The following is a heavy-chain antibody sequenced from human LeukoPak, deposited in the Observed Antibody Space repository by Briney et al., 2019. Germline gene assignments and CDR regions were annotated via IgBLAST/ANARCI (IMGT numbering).Heavy chain of an antibody. V-gene: IGHV3-20*04. D-gene: IGHD3-10*01. CDR1: GFTFDDYG. CDR2: INWNGGST. CDR3: ARGGITMVRGVIITPSAYYYYMDV. J-gene: IGHJ6*03. Sequence: GGSLRLSCAASGFTFDDYGMSWVRQAPGKGLEWVSGINWNGGSTGYADSVKGRFTISRDNAKNSLYLQMNSLRAEDTALYYCARGGITMVRGVIITPSAYYYYMDVWGKGTTVTVSS.